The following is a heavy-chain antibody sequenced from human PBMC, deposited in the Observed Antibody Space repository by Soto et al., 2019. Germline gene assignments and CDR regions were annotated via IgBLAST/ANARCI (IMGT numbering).Heavy chain of an antibody. CDR2: ISSSSSYI. CDR3: ARDRRSSWVGYYYGMDV. Sequence: EVQLVESGGGLVKPGGSLRLSCAASGFTFSSYSMNWVRQAPGKGLEWVSSISSSSSYIYYADSVKGRFTISRDNAKNSLYLQMNSLRAEDTAVYYCARDRRSSWVGYYYGMDVWGQGTTVTVSS. J-gene: IGHJ6*02. CDR1: GFTFSSYS. V-gene: IGHV3-21*01. D-gene: IGHD6-13*01.